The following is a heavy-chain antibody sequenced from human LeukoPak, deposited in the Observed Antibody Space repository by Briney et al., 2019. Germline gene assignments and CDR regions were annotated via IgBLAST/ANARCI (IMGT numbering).Heavy chain of an antibody. CDR2: IYYSGST. CDR3: ARAYSSSWFYFDY. CDR1: GGSISSGGYY. Sequence: SETLSLTCTVSGGSISSGGYYWSWIRQHPGKGLEWIGYIYYSGSTYYNPSLKSRVTISVDTSKNQFSLKLSSVTAADTAVYYCARAYSSSWFYFDYWGQGTPVTVSS. D-gene: IGHD6-13*01. V-gene: IGHV4-31*03. J-gene: IGHJ4*02.